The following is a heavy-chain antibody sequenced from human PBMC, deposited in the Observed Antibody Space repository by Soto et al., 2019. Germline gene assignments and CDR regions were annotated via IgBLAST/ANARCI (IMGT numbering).Heavy chain of an antibody. D-gene: IGHD3-3*01. CDR2: IYYSGST. CDR3: ARGGWRQIDY. CDR1: GGSIGSYY. J-gene: IGHJ4*02. Sequence: QVQLQESGPGLVKPSEILSLTCSVSGGSIGSYYWSWIRQPPGKGLEWIGYIYYSGSTNYNPSRKYRVTLSVNTSKNQFSLKLSSVTAADTAVYYCARGGWRQIDYWGQGTLVTVSS. V-gene: IGHV4-59*08.